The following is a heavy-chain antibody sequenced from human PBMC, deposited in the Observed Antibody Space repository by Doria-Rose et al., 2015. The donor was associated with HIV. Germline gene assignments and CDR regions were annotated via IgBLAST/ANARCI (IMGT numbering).Heavy chain of an antibody. V-gene: IGHV4-34*01. J-gene: IGHJ6*02. Sequence: QVQLQESGAGLVKPSETLSLTCAVFGGSFSGYYWSWIRQPPGKGLEWIGEINHSGSTNCKTSLKSRVTISLDTSKNLFSLKLSSVTAADTAVYYCARGLLRGGWNDVDYYYGMDVWGQGTTVTVSS. CDR3: ARGLLRGGWNDVDYYYGMDV. D-gene: IGHD1-1*01. CDR1: GGSFSGYY. CDR2: INHSGST.